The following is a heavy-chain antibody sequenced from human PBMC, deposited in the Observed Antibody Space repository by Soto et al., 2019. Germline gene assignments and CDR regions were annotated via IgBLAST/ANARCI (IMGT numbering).Heavy chain of an antibody. V-gene: IGHV4-31*03. D-gene: IGHD1-1*01. CDR3: ARATGGTVPPWFDP. Sequence: QVQLQESGPGLVKPSQTLSLTCTVSGGSISSGGYYWSWIRQHPGKGLEGIGYIYYSGSTYYNPYLESRFTLSVDTSKNRFSPNLSFVTAADTAVYYCARATGGTVPPWFDPWGQGTLVTVSS. CDR1: GGSISSGGYY. CDR2: IYYSGST. J-gene: IGHJ5*02.